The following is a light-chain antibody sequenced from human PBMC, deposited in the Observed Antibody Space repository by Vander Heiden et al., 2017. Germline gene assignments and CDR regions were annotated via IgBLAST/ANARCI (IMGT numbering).Light chain of an antibody. Sequence: VMTQSPATLSVSPGERVTLSCRASQIVSFNLAWYQKRPGQAPRRLIYSASTRAPGVPARFSGSGSGTEFTLTISSLQSEDFAVYYCQQYHNWPPLTFGGGTKVEIK. CDR2: SAS. V-gene: IGKV3-15*01. CDR3: QQYHNWPPLT. CDR1: QIVSFN. J-gene: IGKJ4*01.